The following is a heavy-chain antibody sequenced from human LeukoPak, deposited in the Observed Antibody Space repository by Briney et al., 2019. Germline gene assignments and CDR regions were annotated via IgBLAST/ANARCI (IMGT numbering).Heavy chain of an antibody. Sequence: GASVKVSCKASGGTFSSYAISRVRQAPGQGLEWMGGIIPIFGTANYAQKFQGRVTITADESTSTAYMELSSLRSEDTAVYYCARGEGMATFYFDYWGQGTLVTVSS. CDR2: IIPIFGTA. V-gene: IGHV1-69*13. CDR1: GGTFSSYA. J-gene: IGHJ4*02. D-gene: IGHD5-24*01. CDR3: ARGEGMATFYFDY.